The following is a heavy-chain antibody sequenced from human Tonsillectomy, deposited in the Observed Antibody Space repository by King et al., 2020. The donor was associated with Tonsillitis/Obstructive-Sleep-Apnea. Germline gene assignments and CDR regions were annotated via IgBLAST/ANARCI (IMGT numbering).Heavy chain of an antibody. Sequence: VQLVESGGGVVQPGRSLRLSCAASGFTFSSYGMHWVRQAPGKGLEWGAVISYDGSNKYYADSVKGRFTISRDNSKNTLYLQMNSLRAEDTAVYYCAKDIGVMVVAATYFDYWGQGTLVTVSS. D-gene: IGHD2-15*01. CDR2: ISYDGSNK. CDR3: AKDIGVMVVAATYFDY. J-gene: IGHJ4*02. CDR1: GFTFSSYG. V-gene: IGHV3-30*18.